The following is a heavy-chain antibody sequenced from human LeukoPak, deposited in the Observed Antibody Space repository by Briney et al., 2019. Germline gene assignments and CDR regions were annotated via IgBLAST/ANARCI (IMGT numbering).Heavy chain of an antibody. V-gene: IGHV4-59*01. J-gene: IGHJ3*02. D-gene: IGHD3-3*01. CDR2: IDYSGST. CDR3: ARDLAPYYDFWSGYYGGHAFDI. Sequence: SETLSLTCTVSGGSISTYYWSWIRQPPGKGLEWIGYIDYSGSTNYNPSLKSRVTISVDRSKNQFSLKMSSVTAADTAVYYCARDLAPYYDFWSGYYGGHAFDIWGQGTMVTVSS. CDR1: GGSISTYY.